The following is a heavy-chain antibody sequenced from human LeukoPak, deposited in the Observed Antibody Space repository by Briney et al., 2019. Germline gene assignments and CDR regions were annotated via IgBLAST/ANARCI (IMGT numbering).Heavy chain of an antibody. CDR2: TYYRSKWYK. CDR3: ARQQLGSFDY. CDR1: GNSVSSNSAA. D-gene: IGHD6-13*01. J-gene: IGHJ4*02. V-gene: IGHV6-1*01. Sequence: SQTLSLTCAISGNSVSSNSAAWNWIRQSPSSGLEWLGRTYYRSKWYKDYAISVKSRITINPDTSKNQFSLQLNSVTPEDTAVYYCARQQLGSFDYWGRGTLVTVSS.